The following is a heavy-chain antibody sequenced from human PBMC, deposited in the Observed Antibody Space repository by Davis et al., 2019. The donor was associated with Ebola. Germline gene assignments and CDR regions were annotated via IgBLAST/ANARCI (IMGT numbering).Heavy chain of an antibody. D-gene: IGHD2-2*01. CDR2: IYPPDSHT. CDR3: ARLPFCTRTTCYSGMDV. CDR1: AYSFTNYW. Sequence: GESLKISCQSSAYSFTNYWIAWVRQMPGKGLEWVGIIYPPDSHTKYSPSFQGQVPISADTSLTTAYLQWSSLKASDTAMYYCARLPFCTRTTCYSGMDVWGQGTAVTVSS. J-gene: IGHJ6*02. V-gene: IGHV5-51*01.